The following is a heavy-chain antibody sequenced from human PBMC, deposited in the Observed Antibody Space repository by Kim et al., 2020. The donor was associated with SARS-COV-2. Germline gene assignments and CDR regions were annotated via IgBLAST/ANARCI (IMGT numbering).Heavy chain of an antibody. CDR2: IYYSGST. CDR1: GGSISSGGYY. V-gene: IGHV4-31*03. CDR3: PGDPLKNPVPLGYFYYYRMYV. J-gene: IGHJ6*02. Sequence: SETLSLTCTVSGGSISSGGYYWSWIRQHPGKGLEWIGYIYYSGSTYYNPSLKSRVTISVDTSNNQFSLKLSSVTAADTAVYYCPGDPLKNPVPLGYFYYYRMYVWGQGAAVTVS.